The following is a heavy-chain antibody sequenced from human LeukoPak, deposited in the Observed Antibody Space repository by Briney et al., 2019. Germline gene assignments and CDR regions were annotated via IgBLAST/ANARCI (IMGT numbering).Heavy chain of an antibody. CDR1: GFVFRNYF. Sequence: GGSLRLSCAASGFVFRNYFMSWVRQAPGKGLEWVASIKNDGSERYYVDSVRGRYTISRDNTKNPLFLQMSSLRAEDTAVYYCATDRGWRTSGYYLYYFEYWGQGTLVTFSS. CDR2: IKNDGSER. D-gene: IGHD3-3*01. V-gene: IGHV3-7*01. J-gene: IGHJ4*02. CDR3: ATDRGWRTSGYYLYYFEY.